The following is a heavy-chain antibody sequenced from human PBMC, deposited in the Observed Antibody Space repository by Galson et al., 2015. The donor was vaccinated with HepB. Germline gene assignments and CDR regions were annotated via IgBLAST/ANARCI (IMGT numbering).Heavy chain of an antibody. CDR2: ISGSGGST. Sequence: SLRLSCAASGFTFSSYAMSWVRQAPGKGLEWVSAISGSGGSTYYADSVKGRFTISRDNSKNTLYLQMNSLRAEDTAVYYCAKRAAAGRGLRQLHQGWFDPWGQGTLVTVSS. CDR1: GFTFSSYA. J-gene: IGHJ5*02. CDR3: AKRAAAGRGLRQLHQGWFDP. D-gene: IGHD6-13*01. V-gene: IGHV3-23*01.